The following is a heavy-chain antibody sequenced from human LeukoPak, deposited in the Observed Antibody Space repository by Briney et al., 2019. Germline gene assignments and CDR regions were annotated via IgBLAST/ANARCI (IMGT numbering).Heavy chain of an antibody. CDR1: GGSISSSSYY. CDR3: ARESWVEYGDGGY. CDR2: IYYSGST. D-gene: IGHD4-17*01. J-gene: IGHJ4*02. Sequence: SETLSLTCTVSGGSISSSSYYRGWIRQPPGKGLEWIGSIYYSGSTYYNPSLKSRVTISVDTSKNQFSLKLSSVTAADTAVYYCARESWVEYGDGGYWGQGTPVTVSS. V-gene: IGHV4-39*07.